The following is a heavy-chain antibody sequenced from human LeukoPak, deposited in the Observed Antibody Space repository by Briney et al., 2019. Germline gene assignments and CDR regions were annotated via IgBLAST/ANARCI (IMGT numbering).Heavy chain of an antibody. CDR3: ASHWAQQVVSDY. V-gene: IGHV3-30*03. Sequence: GGSLRLSCAASGFTFSNYGMHGVRQAPGKGLEWVAVISYDGRNKYYADSVKGRFTGSRDNSKNTQNLQMNSLRAEETAVYYCASHWAQQVVSDYWGQGTLVPVSS. CDR1: GFTFSNYG. CDR2: ISYDGRNK. J-gene: IGHJ4*02. D-gene: IGHD6-13*01.